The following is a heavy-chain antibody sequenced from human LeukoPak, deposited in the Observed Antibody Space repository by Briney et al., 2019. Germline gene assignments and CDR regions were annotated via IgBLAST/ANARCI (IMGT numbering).Heavy chain of an antibody. CDR1: GFTFSNYA. V-gene: IGHV3-23*01. Sequence: GGSLRLSCAASGFTFSNYAMSWVRQAPGKGLEWVSAISGSGGATYYADSVKGRFTISRDNSKNTLYLQMNSLRADDTAVYYCAKYRDILTGYNYYYYYGMDVWGQGTTVTVSS. D-gene: IGHD3-9*01. CDR3: AKYRDILTGYNYYYYYGMDV. CDR2: ISGSGGAT. J-gene: IGHJ6*02.